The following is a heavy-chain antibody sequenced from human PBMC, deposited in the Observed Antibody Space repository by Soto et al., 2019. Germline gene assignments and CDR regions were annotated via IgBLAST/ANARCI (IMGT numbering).Heavy chain of an antibody. CDR2: ISYDGDNK. J-gene: IGHJ6*02. D-gene: IGHD3-16*01. CDR1: GFTFRNYA. CDR3: ARPWGQLSTYYYGMDT. V-gene: IGHV3-30-3*01. Sequence: QVQLVESGGGVVQPGGSLTLSCAASGFTFRNYAMHWVRPAPGKGLEWVATISYDGDNKYYTDSVKGPFTIARDNSKNTLYLQRNSLRPEDTAVYYCARPWGQLSTYYYGMDTWGQGTTVTVSS.